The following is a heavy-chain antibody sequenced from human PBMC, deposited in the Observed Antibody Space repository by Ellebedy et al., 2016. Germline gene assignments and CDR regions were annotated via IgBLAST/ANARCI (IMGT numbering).Heavy chain of an antibody. D-gene: IGHD6-19*01. CDR3: ARQPRYSSGWYKSLDLDY. Sequence: SETLSLTCAVYGESLSGYYWSWIRQPPGKGLEWIGEIDHTGNTNYNPSLKSRVTISVDTSKNQFSLKLSSVTAADTAVYYCARQPRYSSGWYKSLDLDYWGQGTLVTVSS. J-gene: IGHJ4*02. V-gene: IGHV4-34*01. CDR1: GESLSGYY. CDR2: IDHTGNT.